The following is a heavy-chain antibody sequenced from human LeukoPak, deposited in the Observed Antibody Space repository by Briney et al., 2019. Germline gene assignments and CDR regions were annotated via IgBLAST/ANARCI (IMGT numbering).Heavy chain of an antibody. CDR3: AATRIRNYYYYMDV. CDR2: MNHNSDNT. Sequence: AAVKVSRMPSLYTFTSYDINWGRQATGQGLECVGWMNHNSDNTDYAQKFQGRVTMTRNTSISTAYMEQSSLRYQDTAVYYCAATRIRNYYYYMDVWGKGTTVTVSS. D-gene: IGHD3-22*01. J-gene: IGHJ6*03. CDR1: LYTFTSYD. V-gene: IGHV1-8*01.